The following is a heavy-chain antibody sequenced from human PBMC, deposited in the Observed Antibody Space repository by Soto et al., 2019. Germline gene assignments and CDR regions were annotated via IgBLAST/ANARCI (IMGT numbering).Heavy chain of an antibody. Sequence: PGGSLRLSCAASGFSVPDNYMNWVRQAPGKGLEWVSIIDIGGNTYYAVSVKDRFTISRDNSRNTLYFHMDSLRAEDTAVYYCARGRGSTGYLGREHYFDYWGQGTLVTVSS. V-gene: IGHV3-66*01. D-gene: IGHD2-2*01. CDR3: ARGRGSTGYLGREHYFDY. CDR1: GFSVPDNY. CDR2: IDIGGNT. J-gene: IGHJ4*02.